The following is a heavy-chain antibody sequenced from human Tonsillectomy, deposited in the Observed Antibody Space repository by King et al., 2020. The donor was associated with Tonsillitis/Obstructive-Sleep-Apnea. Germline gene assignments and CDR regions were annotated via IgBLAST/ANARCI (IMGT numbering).Heavy chain of an antibody. J-gene: IGHJ3*02. V-gene: IGHV4-61*01. D-gene: IGHD6-19*01. CDR1: GGYVSSGSYY. Sequence: VQLQESGPGLVKPSETLSLTCTVSGGYVSSGSYYWSWIRQPPGKGLEWIGYIYYSGSTNYNPSLKSRVTISVDTSKNQFSLKLSSVTAADTAVYYCARGEQSGWYSPDAFDIWGQGTMVTVSS. CDR3: ARGEQSGWYSPDAFDI. CDR2: IYYSGST.